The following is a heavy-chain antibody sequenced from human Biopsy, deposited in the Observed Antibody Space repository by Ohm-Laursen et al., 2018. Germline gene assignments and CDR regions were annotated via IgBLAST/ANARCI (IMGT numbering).Heavy chain of an antibody. J-gene: IGHJ5*02. Sequence: GTLSLTWVVYGGTYSGYYWSWIHQPPGKGLEWIGEVHHDGRANYNPSLKSRVTISGDMSKKQFSLKLSGVTAADTAVYYCARFIVPSLHCSNGVCPIRWFDPWGQGTLVTVFS. V-gene: IGHV4-34*01. CDR1: GGTYSGYY. D-gene: IGHD2-2*01. CDR3: ARFIVPSLHCSNGVCPIRWFDP. CDR2: VHHDGRA.